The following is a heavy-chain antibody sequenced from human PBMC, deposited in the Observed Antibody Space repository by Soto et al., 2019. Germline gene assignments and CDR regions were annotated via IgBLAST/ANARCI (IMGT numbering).Heavy chain of an antibody. J-gene: IGHJ6*03. CDR3: ARGRHPYCSSTSCYLGYYYYYMDV. CDR1: GYTFTSYD. Sequence: ASVKVSCKASGYTFTSYDINWVRQATGQGLEWKGRMNPNSGNTGYAQKFQGRVTMTRNTSISTAYMELSSLRSEDTAVYYCARGRHPYCSSTSCYLGYYYYYMDVWGKGTTVTVSS. CDR2: MNPNSGNT. V-gene: IGHV1-8*01. D-gene: IGHD2-2*01.